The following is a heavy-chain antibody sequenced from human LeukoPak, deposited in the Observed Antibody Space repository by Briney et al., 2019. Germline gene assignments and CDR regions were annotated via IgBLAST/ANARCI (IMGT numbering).Heavy chain of an antibody. CDR1: GFTFNTNA. CDR3: AKFGSSGSPYWSPSDY. CDR2: VSGSSSNT. D-gene: IGHD3-10*01. J-gene: IGHJ4*02. Sequence: PGGSLRLSCAASGFTFNTNAMNWVRQAPGKGLEWVSGVSGSSSNTYYANSVKGRFTISRDNSKNTLYLQMNNLRVEDTAVYYCAKFGSSGSPYWSPSDYWGQGILVTLS. V-gene: IGHV3-23*01.